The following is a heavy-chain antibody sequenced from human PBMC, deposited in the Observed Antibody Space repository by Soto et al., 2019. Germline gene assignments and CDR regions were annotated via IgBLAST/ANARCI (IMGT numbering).Heavy chain of an antibody. V-gene: IGHV4-34*01. D-gene: IGHD2-2*01. J-gene: IGHJ3*01. CDR1: GGPFRGYY. CDR2: INHSGSS. Sequence: QLQLQRRGAGLLRPSETLSLTCVVSGGPFRGYYWSWIRQSPGKGLEWIGEINHSGSSNSNPSLKGRVTISLDMSKTQFSMNLTSVTAADAAVYYCARGRGFMSRNALDLWGQGTRVIVSS. CDR3: ARGRGFMSRNALDL.